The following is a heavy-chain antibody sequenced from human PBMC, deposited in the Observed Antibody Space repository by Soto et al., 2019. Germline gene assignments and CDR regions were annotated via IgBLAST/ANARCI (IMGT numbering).Heavy chain of an antibody. CDR3: ARGVGELLRYYYYYGMDV. CDR2: INHSGST. V-gene: IGHV4-34*01. J-gene: IGHJ6*02. D-gene: IGHD1-26*01. CDR1: GGSFSGYY. Sequence: SETLSLTCAVYGGSFSGYYWSWIRQPPGKGLEWIGEINHSGSTNYNPSLKSRVTISVDTSKNQFSLKLSSVTAADTAVYYCARGVGELLRYYYYYGMDVWGQGTTVTVS.